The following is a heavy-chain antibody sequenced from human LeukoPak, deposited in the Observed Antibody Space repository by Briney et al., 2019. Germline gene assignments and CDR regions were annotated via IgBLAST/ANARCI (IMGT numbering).Heavy chain of an antibody. J-gene: IGHJ4*02. CDR2: IYYSGTT. D-gene: IGHD7-27*01. CDR3: ARGANWGSPDY. Sequence: PSETLSLTCTVSGGSISSDYWSWLRQAPGKGLEWIGYIYYSGTTSYNPSLKSRVTISLDTSKYQFSLKLSSVTAADTAVYYCARGANWGSPDYWGQGTLVTVSS. V-gene: IGHV4-59*01. CDR1: GGSISSDY.